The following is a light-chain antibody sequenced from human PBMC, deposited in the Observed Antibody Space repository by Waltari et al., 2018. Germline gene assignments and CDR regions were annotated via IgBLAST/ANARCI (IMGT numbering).Light chain of an antibody. CDR3: QSSDSNNHVV. CDR1: GGSVASNF. V-gene: IGLV6-57*02. CDR2: EDN. Sequence: NFMLTQPHSVSESPGKTVTISCTGSGGSVASNFVQWYQQRPGSAPISVIYEDNQRPSGVPARFSGSIDRSSNSASLTISGLKTEDEADYYCQSSDSNNHVVFGGGTKLTVL. J-gene: IGLJ2*01.